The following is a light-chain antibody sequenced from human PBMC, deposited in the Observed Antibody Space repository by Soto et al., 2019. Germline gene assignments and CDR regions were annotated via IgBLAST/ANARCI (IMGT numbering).Light chain of an antibody. V-gene: IGKV1-39*01. CDR3: QQSFSSPRT. CDR1: QDISNY. CDR2: AAS. Sequence: DIQMTQSPSSLSASVGDRVTITCQASQDISNYLNWYLQIPGKAPKLLIYAASHLQRGVPARFSGSGSGTEFTLTISSLQPEDFATYYCQQSFSSPRTFGQGTKVEVK. J-gene: IGKJ1*01.